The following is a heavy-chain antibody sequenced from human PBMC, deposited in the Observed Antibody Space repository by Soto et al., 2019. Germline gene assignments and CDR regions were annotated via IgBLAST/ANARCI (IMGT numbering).Heavy chain of an antibody. CDR1: GGSISSYY. Sequence: KPSETLSLTCTVSGGSISSYYWSWIRQPPGKGLEWIGYIYYSGSTNYNPSLKSRVTISVDTSKNQFSLKLSSVTAADTAVYYCARMTAAGTYYYYYGMDVWGQGTTVTVSS. J-gene: IGHJ6*02. D-gene: IGHD6-13*01. CDR3: ARMTAAGTYYYYYGMDV. CDR2: IYYSGST. V-gene: IGHV4-59*01.